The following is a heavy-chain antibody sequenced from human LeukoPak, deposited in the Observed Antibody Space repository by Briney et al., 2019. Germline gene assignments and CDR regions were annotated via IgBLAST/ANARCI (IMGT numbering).Heavy chain of an antibody. D-gene: IGHD2-15*01. CDR3: ARDLFVVVVAATSYYYGMDV. J-gene: IGHJ6*04. CDR2: ITSSSSYI. Sequence: GGSLRLFCGASGFPFSSYSMKWVRQARGKGLEWVSSITSSSSYIYYADSVKGRFTISRDNAKNSLYLQMNSLRAEDTAVYYCARDLFVVVVAATSYYYGMDVWGKGTTVTVSS. V-gene: IGHV3-21*01. CDR1: GFPFSSYS.